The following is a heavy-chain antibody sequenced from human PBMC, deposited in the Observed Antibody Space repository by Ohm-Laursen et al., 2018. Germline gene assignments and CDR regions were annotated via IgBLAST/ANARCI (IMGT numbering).Heavy chain of an antibody. CDR3: ARTTNSYGMDV. J-gene: IGHJ6*02. CDR2: TRNKANSYTT. D-gene: IGHD4-11*01. Sequence: GSLRLSCTAPGFTFSDHYMDWVRQAPGKGLEWVGRTRNKANSYTTEYAASVKGRFTISRDDSKNSLYLQMNSLKTEDTAVYYCARTTNSYGMDVWGQGTTVTVSS. V-gene: IGHV3-72*01. CDR1: GFTFSDHY.